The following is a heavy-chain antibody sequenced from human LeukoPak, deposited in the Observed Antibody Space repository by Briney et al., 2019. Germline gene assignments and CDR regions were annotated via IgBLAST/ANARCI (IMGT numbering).Heavy chain of an antibody. J-gene: IGHJ6*03. Sequence: ASVKVSCKASGYTFTGYYMHWVRQAPGQGLEWMGWINPNSGGTNYAQKFQGRVTMTRDTSISTAYMELSRLRSDDTAVYYCARDFIRVGEDRLEYYYYMDVWGKGTTVTVSS. D-gene: IGHD1-26*01. CDR3: ARDFIRVGEDRLEYYYYMDV. CDR1: GYTFTGYY. CDR2: INPNSGGT. V-gene: IGHV1-2*02.